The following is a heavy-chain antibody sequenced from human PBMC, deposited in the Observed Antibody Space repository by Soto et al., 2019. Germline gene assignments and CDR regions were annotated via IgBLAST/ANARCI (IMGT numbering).Heavy chain of an antibody. CDR2: ISSCSSYI. CDR1: GFTFSSYS. J-gene: IGHJ4*02. CDR3: ARIGRLRWGDY. V-gene: IGHV3-21*01. Sequence: PGGSLRLSCAASGFTFSSYSMNWVRQAPGKGLEWVSSISSCSSYIYYADSVKGRFTISRGNAKNSLYLQMNSLRAEDTAVYYCARIGRLRWGDYWGQGTLVTVSS. D-gene: IGHD4-17*01.